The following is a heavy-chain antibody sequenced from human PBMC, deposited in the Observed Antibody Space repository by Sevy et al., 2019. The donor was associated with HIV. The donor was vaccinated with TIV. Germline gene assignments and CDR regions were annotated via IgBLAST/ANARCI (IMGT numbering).Heavy chain of an antibody. D-gene: IGHD3-10*01. CDR2: TYYRSKWYN. Sequence: KQSQTLSLTCAISGDSVSSNSAAWNWIRQSPSRGLEWLGRTYYRSKWYNDYAVSVKSRITINPDTSKNKFSLQLNSVTPEETAVYYGASAIYGSGSYYKGGLDYWGQGTLVTVSS. J-gene: IGHJ4*02. CDR3: ASAIYGSGSYYKGGLDY. V-gene: IGHV6-1*01. CDR1: GDSVSSNSAA.